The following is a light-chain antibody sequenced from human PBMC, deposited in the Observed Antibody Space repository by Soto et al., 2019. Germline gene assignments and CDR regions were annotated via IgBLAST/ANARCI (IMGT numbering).Light chain of an antibody. CDR2: LGS. Sequence: VMTQSPVTLPVTPGEPASISCMSSQSLLHSNGYNYLDWYLQKPGQSPQLLIYLGSNRSSGVPDRFSGSGSGTDLTLKISRVEAEDVGVYYCMQALQSPRTFGQGT. CDR3: MQALQSPRT. V-gene: IGKV2-28*01. J-gene: IGKJ1*01. CDR1: QSLLHSNGYNY.